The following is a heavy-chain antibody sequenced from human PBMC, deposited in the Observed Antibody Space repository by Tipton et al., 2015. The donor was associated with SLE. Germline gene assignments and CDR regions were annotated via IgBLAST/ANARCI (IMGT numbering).Heavy chain of an antibody. V-gene: IGHV4-38-2*01. CDR1: GYSISSGYY. D-gene: IGHD6-19*01. J-gene: IGHJ6*03. CDR2: IYYSGST. Sequence: TLSLTCAVSGYSISSGYYWGWIRQPPGKGLEWIGSIYYSGSTYYNPSLKSRVTISVDTSKNQFSLKLSSVTAADTAVYYCASYSGWYGSYDYYYYMDVWGKGTTVTVSS. CDR3: ASYSGWYGSYDYYYYMDV.